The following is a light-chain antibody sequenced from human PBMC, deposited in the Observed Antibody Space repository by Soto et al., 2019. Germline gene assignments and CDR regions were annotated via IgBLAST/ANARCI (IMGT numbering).Light chain of an antibody. J-gene: IGKJ1*01. CDR3: QQYNSSPT. CDR2: DAS. V-gene: IGKV1-5*01. CDR1: QSISSW. Sequence: DIQMTQSPSTLSASVGERATITCRASQSISSWLAWYQQKPGKAPKLLIYDASSLESGVPSRFSGSGSGTEFTLTISSLQPDDFATYYCQQYNSSPTFGQGTKVDIK.